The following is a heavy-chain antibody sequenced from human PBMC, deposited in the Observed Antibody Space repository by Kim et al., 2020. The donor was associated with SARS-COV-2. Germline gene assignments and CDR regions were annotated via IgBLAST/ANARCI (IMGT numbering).Heavy chain of an antibody. CDR1: GFTFSSYN. CDR2: ISSGGGTI. CDR3: ARSGNYYFDF. V-gene: IGHV3-48*02. Sequence: GGSLRLSCAASGFTFSSYNMNWVRQAPGKGLEWVSYISSGGGTIYYADSVKGRFTISRDNARNSLYLQMNNLRDADTAVYYCARSGNYYFDFWGQGTLVTVSS. J-gene: IGHJ4*02. D-gene: IGHD2-21*02.